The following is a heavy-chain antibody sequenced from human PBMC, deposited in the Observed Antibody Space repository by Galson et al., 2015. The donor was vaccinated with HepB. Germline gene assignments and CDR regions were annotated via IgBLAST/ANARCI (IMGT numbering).Heavy chain of an antibody. D-gene: IGHD1-26*01. J-gene: IGHJ4*02. CDR1: GGTFSSYA. CDR3: AKKEVGATPPSIVDY. CDR2: IIPILGIA. Sequence: SVKVSCKASGGTFSSYAISWVRQAPGQGLEWMGRIIPILGIANYAQKFQGRVTITADKSTSTAYMELSSLRSEDTAVYYCAKKEVGATPPSIVDYWGQGTLVTVSS. V-gene: IGHV1-69*04.